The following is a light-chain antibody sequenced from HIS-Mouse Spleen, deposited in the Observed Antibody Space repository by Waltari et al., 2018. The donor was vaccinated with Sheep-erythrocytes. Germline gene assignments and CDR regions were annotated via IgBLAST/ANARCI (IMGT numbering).Light chain of an antibody. CDR1: QSVGSK. CDR2: GAS. Sequence: EIVMTQSPATLSVSPGERATLSCSASQSVGSKLAWYQQKPDQAPRLLIYGASTRATRIPARFSGSGSGTEFTLTISSLQSEDFAVYYCQQDNNWPPTFGQGTKVEIK. CDR3: QQDNNWPPT. V-gene: IGKV3-15*01. J-gene: IGKJ1*01.